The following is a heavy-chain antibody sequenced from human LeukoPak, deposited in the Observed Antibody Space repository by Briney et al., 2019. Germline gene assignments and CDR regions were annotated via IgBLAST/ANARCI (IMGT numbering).Heavy chain of an antibody. CDR3: ARVENDVNFDY. J-gene: IGHJ4*02. V-gene: IGHV3-7*01. CDR2: IRSDGVEK. D-gene: IGHD1-1*01. Sequence: GGSLRLSGTAAGFSLSMYWISWVRQAPGKGLEWVANIRSDGVEKYYVDSVRGRFTISRDNAKNSLYLQMNSLRAEETAVYYGARVENDVNFDYWAREPWSPSPQ. CDR1: GFSLSMYW.